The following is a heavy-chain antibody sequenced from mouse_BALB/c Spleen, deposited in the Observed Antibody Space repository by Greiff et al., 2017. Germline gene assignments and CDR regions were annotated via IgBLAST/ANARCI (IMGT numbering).Heavy chain of an antibody. J-gene: IGHJ2*01. CDR3: ARGWDYFDY. Sequence: EVMLVDSGGGLVQPGGSLRLSCATSGFTFSDFYMEWVRQPPGKRLEWIAASRNKANDYTTEYSASVKGRFIVSRDTSQSILYLQMNALRAEDTAIYYCARGWDYFDYWGQGTTLTVSS. D-gene: IGHD4-1*01. CDR2: SRNKANDYTT. CDR1: GFTFSDFY. V-gene: IGHV7-1*02.